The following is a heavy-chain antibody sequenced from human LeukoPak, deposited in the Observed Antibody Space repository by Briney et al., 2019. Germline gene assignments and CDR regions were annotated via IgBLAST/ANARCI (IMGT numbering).Heavy chain of an antibody. CDR2: IYNSEST. D-gene: IGHD2-15*01. CDR3: AKASRAYCSSTYCSLYYFDY. J-gene: IGHJ4*02. CDR1: GASISTDY. V-gene: IGHV4-4*07. Sequence: SETPSLTCTVSGASISTDYWSWLRQPAGKGLEWIGRIYNSESTNSNPSLRSRVTVSVDTSKNQFSLKLTSVTAADTGVYYCAKASRAYCSSTYCSLYYFDYWGQGTLVTVSS.